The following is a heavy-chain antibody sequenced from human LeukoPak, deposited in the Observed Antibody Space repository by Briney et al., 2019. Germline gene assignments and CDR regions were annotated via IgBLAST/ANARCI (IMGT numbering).Heavy chain of an antibody. J-gene: IGHJ3*02. CDR2: ISGSGGST. D-gene: IGHD6-19*01. Sequence: GGSLRLSCAASGFTFSSYAMSWVRRAPGKGLEWVSAISGSGGSTYYADSVKGRFTISRDNSKNTLYLQMNSLRAEDTAVYYCAKDQLLVPHAFDIWGQGTMVTVSS. V-gene: IGHV3-23*01. CDR1: GFTFSSYA. CDR3: AKDQLLVPHAFDI.